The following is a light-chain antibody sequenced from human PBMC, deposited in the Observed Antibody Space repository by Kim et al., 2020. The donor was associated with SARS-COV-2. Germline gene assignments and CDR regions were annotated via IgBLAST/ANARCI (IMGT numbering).Light chain of an antibody. V-gene: IGKV3-20*01. Sequence: EILLTQSPDTLSLSPGDRATLSCRASQSVSSTYLAWYQQRPGQAPRLLMYAASSRATGIPDRFSGSGSGTDFTLTISRLEPEDFAVYYCQLYGPSLTFGGGTKVDIK. J-gene: IGKJ4*01. CDR1: QSVSSTY. CDR3: QLYGPSLT. CDR2: AAS.